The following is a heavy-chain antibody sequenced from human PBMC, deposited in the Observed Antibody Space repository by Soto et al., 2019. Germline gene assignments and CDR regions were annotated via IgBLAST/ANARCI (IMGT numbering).Heavy chain of an antibody. CDR2: FDPEDGET. D-gene: IGHD3-16*02. J-gene: IGHJ3*02. Sequence: ASVKVSCKVSGYTLTELSMHWVRQAPGKGLEWMGGFDPEDGETIYAQKFQGRVTMTEDTSTDTAYMELIRLRSEDTAVYYFAIQPPYDYIWGSYRRNAFDIWGQGTMVTVSS. CDR1: GYTLTELS. CDR3: AIQPPYDYIWGSYRRNAFDI. V-gene: IGHV1-24*01.